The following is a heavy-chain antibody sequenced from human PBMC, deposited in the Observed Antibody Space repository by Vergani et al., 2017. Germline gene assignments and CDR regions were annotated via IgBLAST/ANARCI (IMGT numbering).Heavy chain of an antibody. V-gene: IGHV4-34*01. CDR1: GGSFSGYY. CDR2: INHSGST. J-gene: IGHJ4*02. D-gene: IGHD3-10*01. CDR3: ARGGIFGDSGRVD. Sequence: QVQLQQWGAGLLKPSETLSLTCAVYGGSFSGYYWSWIRQPPGKGLEWIGEINHSGSTNYNPSLKSRVTISVDTSKNQFSLKLSSVTAADTAGYYWARGGIFGDSGRVDWGQGTLVTVSS.